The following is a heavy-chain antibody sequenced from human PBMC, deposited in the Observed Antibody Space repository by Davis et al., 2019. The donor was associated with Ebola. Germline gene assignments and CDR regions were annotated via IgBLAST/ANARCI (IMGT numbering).Heavy chain of an antibody. Sequence: GSLRLSCAVYGGSFSGYYWSWIRQPPGKGLEWIGEINHTGSSNYNARLKSRVIISVDTSKNQFSLKLSSVTAADTAVYYCARGQLTSNIVVVTASHFDSWGRGTLVTVSS. CDR1: GGSFSGYY. CDR3: ARGQLTSNIVVVTASHFDS. V-gene: IGHV4-34*01. D-gene: IGHD2-21*02. J-gene: IGHJ4*02. CDR2: INHTGSS.